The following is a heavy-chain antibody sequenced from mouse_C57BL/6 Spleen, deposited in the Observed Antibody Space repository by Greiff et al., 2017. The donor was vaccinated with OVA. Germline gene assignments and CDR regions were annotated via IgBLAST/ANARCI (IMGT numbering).Heavy chain of an antibody. V-gene: IGHV1-62-2*01. CDR2: FYPGSGSI. J-gene: IGHJ4*01. CDR1: GYTFTEYT. D-gene: IGHD2-3*01. CDR3: ARHDYDGYYRYAMDY. Sequence: QVQLQQSGAELVKPGASVKLSCKASGYTFTEYTIHWVKQRSGQGLEWIGWFYPGSGSIKYNEKFKDKATLTADKSSSTVYMELSILTADDSAVYFCARHDYDGYYRYAMDYWGQGTSVTVSS.